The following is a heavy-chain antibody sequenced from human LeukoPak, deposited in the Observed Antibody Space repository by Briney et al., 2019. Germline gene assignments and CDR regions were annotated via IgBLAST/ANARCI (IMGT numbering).Heavy chain of an antibody. V-gene: IGHV3-30*02. CDR1: GFTFSSYG. J-gene: IGHJ2*01. CDR3: ARVPSTYWYFDL. D-gene: IGHD5/OR15-5a*01. Sequence: GGSLRLSCAASGFTFSSYGMHWVRQAPGKGLEWVAFIRYDGSNKYYADSVKGRFTISRDNAKNTLYLQMNSLRAEDTAVYYCARVPSTYWYFDLWGRGTLVTVSS. CDR2: IRYDGSNK.